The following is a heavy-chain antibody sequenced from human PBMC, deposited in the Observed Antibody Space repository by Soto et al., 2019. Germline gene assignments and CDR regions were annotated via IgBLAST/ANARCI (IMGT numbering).Heavy chain of an antibody. J-gene: IGHJ4*02. Sequence: TGGSLRLSCVASGFTSSKNGMHWVRQAPDKGLEWVAVISYDGSNKSYADSVKGRFTISRDNAKNSLYLQMNSLRAEDTAVYYCARDRLTLDYWGQGTLVTVSS. D-gene: IGHD3-16*01. CDR1: GFTSSKNG. CDR2: ISYDGSNK. V-gene: IGHV3-30*03. CDR3: ARDRLTLDY.